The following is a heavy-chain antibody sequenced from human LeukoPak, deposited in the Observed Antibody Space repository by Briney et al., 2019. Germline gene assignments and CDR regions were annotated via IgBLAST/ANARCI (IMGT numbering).Heavy chain of an antibody. V-gene: IGHV3-74*01. CDR3: VKVAKYYYGSETYYFFEH. Sequence: GGSLRLSCAVSGFTSSSYWMHWVRQAPGKGLVWVSRINNDGTYTVYADSVKGRFTISRHNAKNSLYLQMNSLRVEDTAIYYCVKVAKYYYGSETYYFFEHWGQGTPVTASS. D-gene: IGHD3-10*01. CDR1: GFTSSSYW. CDR2: INNDGTYT. J-gene: IGHJ4*02.